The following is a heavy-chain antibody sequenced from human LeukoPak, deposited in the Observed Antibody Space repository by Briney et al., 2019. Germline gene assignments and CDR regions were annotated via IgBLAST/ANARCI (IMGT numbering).Heavy chain of an antibody. CDR2: INPSGGST. J-gene: IGHJ6*02. CDR1: GYTFTSYY. V-gene: IGHV1-46*01. CDR3: ASRGYGSGSYYKDYYYYGMDV. D-gene: IGHD3-10*01. Sequence: GASVKVSCKASGYTFTSYYMHWVRQAPGQGLEWMGIINPSGGSTSYAQKFQGRVTMTRDTSTSTVYMELSSLRSEDTAVYYCASRGYGSGSYYKDYYYYGMDVWGQGTTVTVSS.